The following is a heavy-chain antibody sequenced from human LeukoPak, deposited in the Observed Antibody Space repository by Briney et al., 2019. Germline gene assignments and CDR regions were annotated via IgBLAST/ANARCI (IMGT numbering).Heavy chain of an antibody. V-gene: IGHV4-4*02. CDR2: INHSGST. J-gene: IGHJ4*02. CDR3: ARSERSGIYFDY. Sequence: SGTLSLTCAVSGGSISSGNWWSWVRQPPGKGLEWIVEINHSGSTNYNPSLKSRVTTSVDTSRNQFSLKVSSVTAADTAVYYCARSERSGIYFDYWGQGTLVTVSS. D-gene: IGHD6-13*01. CDR1: GGSISSGNW.